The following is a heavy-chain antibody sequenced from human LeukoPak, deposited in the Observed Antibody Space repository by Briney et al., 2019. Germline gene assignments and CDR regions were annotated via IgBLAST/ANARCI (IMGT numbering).Heavy chain of an antibody. Sequence: GGSLRLSCAASGFTFSSYAMHWVRQAPGKGLEWVAVISYDGSNKYYADSVKGRFTISRDNSKNTLYLQMNSLRAEDTAVYYCASSDFDYWGQGTLVTVSS. CDR2: ISYDGSNK. CDR1: GFTFSSYA. J-gene: IGHJ4*02. CDR3: ASSDFDY. V-gene: IGHV3-30-3*01.